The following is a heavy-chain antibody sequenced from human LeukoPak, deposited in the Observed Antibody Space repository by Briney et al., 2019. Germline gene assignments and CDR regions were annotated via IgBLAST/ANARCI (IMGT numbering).Heavy chain of an antibody. Sequence: SEALSLTCTVSGVSISSHYWSWIRQPPGKGLEWVGYIYYSGSTNYNPSLKSRVTISVDTSKNQFSLKLSSVTAADTAVYYCARCHYYYYYYMDVWGKGTTVTVSS. V-gene: IGHV4-59*11. J-gene: IGHJ6*03. CDR1: GVSISSHY. CDR2: IYYSGST. CDR3: ARCHYYYYYYMDV.